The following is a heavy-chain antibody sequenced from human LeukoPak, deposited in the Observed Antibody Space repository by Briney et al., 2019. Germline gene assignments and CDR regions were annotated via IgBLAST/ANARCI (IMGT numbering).Heavy chain of an antibody. J-gene: IGHJ6*02. V-gene: IGHV1-3*01. CDR2: INAGNGNT. CDR1: GYTFTSYA. Sequence: ASVKVSCKASGYTFTSYAMHWVRQAPGQRLEWMGWINAGNGNTKYSQKFQGRVTITRDTSASTAYMELSSLRSEDTAVYYCARVFQSYYDFWSGYFPPYYYGMDVWGQGTTVTVSS. D-gene: IGHD3-3*01. CDR3: ARVFQSYYDFWSGYFPPYYYGMDV.